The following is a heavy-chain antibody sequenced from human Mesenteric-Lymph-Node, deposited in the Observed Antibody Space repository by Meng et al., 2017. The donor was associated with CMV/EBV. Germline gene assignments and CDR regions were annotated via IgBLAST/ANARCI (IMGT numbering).Heavy chain of an antibody. CDR3: AREGSSRSYGMDV. V-gene: IGHV1-46*01. D-gene: IGHD6-6*01. Sequence: ASVKVSCKASGYTFTSYGISWVRQAPGQGLEWMGIINPSGGSTSYAQKFQGRVTMTRDTSTSTVYMELSSLRSEDTAVYYCAREGSSRSYGMDVWGQGTTVTVSS. CDR2: INPSGGST. J-gene: IGHJ6*02. CDR1: GYTFTSYG.